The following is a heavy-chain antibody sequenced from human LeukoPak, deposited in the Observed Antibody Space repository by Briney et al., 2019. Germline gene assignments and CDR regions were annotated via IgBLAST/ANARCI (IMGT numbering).Heavy chain of an antibody. Sequence: PFETLPLTCTVSGGTISSYYWSWIRQPPGTGLEWIADIYYSGSTNYKPFLRSRITMSVDTSKHQFSLKLSSVTAADTAVYYCARAYYDTSGYYFFDCWGHGSLVSVSS. CDR3: ARAYYDTSGYYFFDC. V-gene: IGHV4-59*01. J-gene: IGHJ4*01. CDR2: IYYSGST. CDR1: GGTISSYY. D-gene: IGHD3-22*01.